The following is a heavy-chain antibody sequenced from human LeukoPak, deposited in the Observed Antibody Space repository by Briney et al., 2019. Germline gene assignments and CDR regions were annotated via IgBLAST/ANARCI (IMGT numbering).Heavy chain of an antibody. CDR1: GFTFSSYG. CDR3: AKDATREQWVYYYYMDV. V-gene: IGHV3-23*01. Sequence: GGTLRLSCAASGFTFSSYGMSWVRQAPGKGLEWVSAISGSGGSTYYADSVKGRFTISRDNSKNTLYLQMNSLRAEDTAVYYCAKDATREQWVYYYYMDVWGKGTTVTISS. CDR2: ISGSGGST. D-gene: IGHD1-26*01. J-gene: IGHJ6*03.